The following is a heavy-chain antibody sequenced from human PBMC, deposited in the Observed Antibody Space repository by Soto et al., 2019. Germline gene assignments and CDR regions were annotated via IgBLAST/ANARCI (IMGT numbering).Heavy chain of an antibody. CDR1: GGTFSSNA. J-gene: IGHJ3*02. D-gene: IGHD1-26*01. Sequence: SVKVSCKASGGTFSSNAISWVRQAPGQGLEWMGGIIPIFGTANYAQKFQGRVTITADESTSTAYMELSSLRSEDTAVYYCAIDRRGSYLNDAFDIWGQGTMVTVSS. CDR2: IIPIFGTA. CDR3: AIDRRGSYLNDAFDI. V-gene: IGHV1-69*13.